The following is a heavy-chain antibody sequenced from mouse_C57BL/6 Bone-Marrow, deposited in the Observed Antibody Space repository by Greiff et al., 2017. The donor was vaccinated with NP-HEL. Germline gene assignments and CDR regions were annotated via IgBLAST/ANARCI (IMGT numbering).Heavy chain of an antibody. CDR1: GYTFTSYG. J-gene: IGHJ2*01. V-gene: IGHV1-81*01. D-gene: IGHD2-4*01. Sequence: VKLQESGAELARPGASVKLSCKASGYTFTSYGISWVKQRTGQGLEWIGEIYPRSGNTYYNEKLKGKATLTADKSSSTAYMELRSLTSEDSAVYFCARERGYDYDGYYFDYWGQGTTLTVSS. CDR2: IYPRSGNT. CDR3: ARERGYDYDGYYFDY.